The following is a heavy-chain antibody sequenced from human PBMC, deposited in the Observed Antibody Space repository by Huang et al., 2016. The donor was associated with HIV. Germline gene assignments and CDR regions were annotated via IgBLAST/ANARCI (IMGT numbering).Heavy chain of an antibody. D-gene: IGHD5-12*01. CDR2: NSVDSTFT. CDR1: GFTFTDHA. Sequence: VPVVESGGGLVKPGGSLRLLCAASGFTFTDHARNRVRQAPGRGLEWVSSNSVDSTFTHYADSVRGRFTVSRDDANELVFLRMNYWKDDDTAVYYCARGAHGGHHGYDRIDLWGQGTLVSVSS. J-gene: IGHJ5*02. CDR3: ARGAHGGHHGYDRIDL. V-gene: IGHV3-21*01.